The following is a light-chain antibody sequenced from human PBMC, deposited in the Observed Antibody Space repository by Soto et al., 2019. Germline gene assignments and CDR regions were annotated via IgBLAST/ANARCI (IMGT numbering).Light chain of an antibody. J-gene: IGKJ3*01. CDR1: QSVRSW. V-gene: IGKV1-5*03. CDR2: ETS. Sequence: DIQMTQSPPTLSASVGDRVTITCRASQSVRSWLAWYQQKPGKAPKLLIYETSSLGSGVPSRFSGSGSGTEFTLTISSLQPDDFATYYCQHHNSYPITFGPGTKVDIK. CDR3: QHHNSYPIT.